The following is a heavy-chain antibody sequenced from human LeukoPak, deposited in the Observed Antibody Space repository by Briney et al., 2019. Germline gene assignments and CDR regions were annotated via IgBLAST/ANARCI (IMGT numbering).Heavy chain of an antibody. Sequence: GGSLRLSCAASGFTFSSHWMTWVRQAPGKGLEWVSYISSSSSYTNFADSVKGRFTVSRDNAKNSLYLQMNSLRAEDTAVYYCASHTSGSHYVFDYWGQGTLVTVSS. CDR3: ASHTSGSHYVFDY. J-gene: IGHJ4*02. CDR2: ISSSSSYT. D-gene: IGHD1-26*01. V-gene: IGHV3-21*05. CDR1: GFTFSSHW.